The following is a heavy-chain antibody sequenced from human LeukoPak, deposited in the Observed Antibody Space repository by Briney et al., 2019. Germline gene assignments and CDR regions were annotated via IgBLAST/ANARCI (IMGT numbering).Heavy chain of an antibody. Sequence: ASVKVSCKASGGTFSSYAISWVRQAPGQGLEWMGGIIPIFGTANYAQKFQGRVTITADESTSTAYMELSSLRSEDTAVYYCARNTGLQVGFDPWGQGTLVTVSS. D-gene: IGHD4-11*01. CDR2: IIPIFGTA. J-gene: IGHJ5*02. CDR1: GGTFSSYA. V-gene: IGHV1-69*13. CDR3: ARNTGLQVGFDP.